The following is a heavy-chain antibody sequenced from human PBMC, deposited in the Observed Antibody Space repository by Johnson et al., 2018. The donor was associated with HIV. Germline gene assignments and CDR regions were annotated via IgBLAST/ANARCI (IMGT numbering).Heavy chain of an antibody. CDR2: IYSGDNT. J-gene: IGHJ3*02. CDR3: ARAHRYGTMMATIRPFDI. D-gene: IGHD5-12*01. V-gene: IGHV3-66*01. CDR1: GFTVSSNY. Sequence: VQLVESGGGLVQPGGSLRLSCAASGFTVSSNYMSWVRQAPGKGLEWVSVIYSGDNTLYADSVKGRFIVSRDNSKNTLYVQMNSLRPEDTALYYCARAHRYGTMMATIRPFDIWGQGTMVTVSS.